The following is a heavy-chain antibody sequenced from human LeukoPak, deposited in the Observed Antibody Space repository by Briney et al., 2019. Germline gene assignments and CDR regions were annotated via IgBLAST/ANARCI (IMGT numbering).Heavy chain of an antibody. CDR3: ATPYPYWPLAATQGPYYMDV. D-gene: IGHD2-15*01. V-gene: IGHV3-23*01. CDR1: GFTFSSYA. Sequence: GGSLRLSCAASGFTFSSYAMSWVRQAPGKGLEWVSAISGSGGRTYYADSVKGRFTVSRDNSKNTLYLQMNSLRAEDTAVYYCATPYPYWPLAATQGPYYMDVWGKGTTVTVSS. J-gene: IGHJ6*03. CDR2: ISGSGGRT.